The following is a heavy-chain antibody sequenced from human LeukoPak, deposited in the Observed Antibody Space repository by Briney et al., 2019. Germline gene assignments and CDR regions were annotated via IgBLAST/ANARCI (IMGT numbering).Heavy chain of an antibody. CDR1: GYTFTGYY. J-gene: IGHJ4*02. D-gene: IGHD3-22*01. Sequence: ASVTVSCKASGYTFTGYYMHWVRQAPGQGLEWMGWINPNSGGTNYAQKFQGRVTMTRDTSISTAYMELSRLRSDDTAVYYCARDRYYYDSSGPRHYFDYWGQGTLVTVSS. CDR2: INPNSGGT. CDR3: ARDRYYYDSSGPRHYFDY. V-gene: IGHV1-2*02.